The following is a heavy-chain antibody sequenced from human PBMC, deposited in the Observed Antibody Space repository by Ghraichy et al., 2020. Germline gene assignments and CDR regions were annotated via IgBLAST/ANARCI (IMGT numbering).Heavy chain of an antibody. CDR2: IYSGGST. CDR1: GFTVSSNY. CDR3: ATHYGDYYAAFDI. V-gene: IGHV3-53*01. Sequence: GESLNISCAASGFTVSSNYMSWVRQAPGKGLEWVSVIYSGGSTYYADSVKGRFTISRDNSKNTLYLQMNSLRAEDTAVYYCATHYGDYYAAFDIWGQGTMVTVSS. J-gene: IGHJ3*02. D-gene: IGHD4-17*01.